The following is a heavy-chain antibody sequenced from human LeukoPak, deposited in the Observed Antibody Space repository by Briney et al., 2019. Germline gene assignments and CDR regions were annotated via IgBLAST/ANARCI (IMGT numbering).Heavy chain of an antibody. CDR2: INSAGSST. V-gene: IGHV3-74*01. Sequence: GGSLRLSCAASGFTFSSYWMHWVRQAPGKGLVWVSRINSAGSSTSYADSVKGRFTISRDNAKNTLYLQMNSLRAEDTAVYYCARGQRGQQLVPFSRVYYYYYYMDVWGKGTTVTVSS. CDR1: GFTFSSYW. J-gene: IGHJ6*03. CDR3: ARGQRGQQLVPFSRVYYYYYYMDV. D-gene: IGHD6-13*01.